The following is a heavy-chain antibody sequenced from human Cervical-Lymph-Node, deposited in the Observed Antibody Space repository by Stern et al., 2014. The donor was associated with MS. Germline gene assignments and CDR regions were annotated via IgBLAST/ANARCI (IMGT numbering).Heavy chain of an antibody. CDR3: TNMAGPFDY. Sequence: VQLEQSGGGLVQPGGSLRLSCAASGFPLSSHWMHWVRQVPGKGLVWVSRIKGDGSVTTYADSVKGRFTISRDNAKNTLYLQMNSLRAEDTAVYYCTNMAGPFDYWGQGTLVTVSS. D-gene: IGHD6-19*01. V-gene: IGHV3-74*01. CDR2: IKGDGSVT. CDR1: GFPLSSHW. J-gene: IGHJ4*02.